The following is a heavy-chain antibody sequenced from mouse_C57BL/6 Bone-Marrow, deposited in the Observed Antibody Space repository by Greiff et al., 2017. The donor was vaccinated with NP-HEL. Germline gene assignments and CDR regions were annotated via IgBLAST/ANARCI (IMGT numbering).Heavy chain of an antibody. CDR2: FHPYNDDT. Sequence: VKLMESGAELVKPGASVKMSCKASGYTFTTYPIEWMKQNHGKSLEWIGNFHPYNDDTKYNEKFKGKATLTVDKSSSTVYLELSRLTSDDSAVYYCARGYYGSSYEAMDYWGQGTSVTVSS. CDR3: ARGYYGSSYEAMDY. J-gene: IGHJ4*01. D-gene: IGHD1-1*01. V-gene: IGHV1-47*01. CDR1: GYTFTTYP.